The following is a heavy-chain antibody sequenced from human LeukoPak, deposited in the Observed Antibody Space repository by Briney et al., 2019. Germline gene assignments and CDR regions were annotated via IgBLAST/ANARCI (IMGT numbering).Heavy chain of an antibody. CDR3: ARHRGSRFDY. D-gene: IGHD3-10*01. CDR2: IYYSGST. CDR1: GGSISSSSYY. J-gene: IGHJ4*02. V-gene: IGHV4-39*01. Sequence: SETLSLTCTVSGGSISSSSYYWGWIRQPPGKGLEWIGSIYYSGSTYYNPSLKSRVTISVDTSKNQFSLKLSSVTAADTAVYYCARHRGSRFDYWGQGTLVTVSS.